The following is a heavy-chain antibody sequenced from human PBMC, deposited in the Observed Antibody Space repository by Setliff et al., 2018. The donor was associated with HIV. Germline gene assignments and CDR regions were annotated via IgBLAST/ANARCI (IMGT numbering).Heavy chain of an antibody. D-gene: IGHD6-19*01. J-gene: IGHJ4*02. CDR1: GFTFSSYA. Sequence: GESLKISCAASGFTFSSYAMSWVRQAPGKGLEWVSGIVGSGAGKYYADSVKGRFTISRDNSKNTLYLQMNSLRAQDTAVYYCARDKAVAGNHRPYYFDYWGQGTLVTVSS. CDR3: ARDKAVAGNHRPYYFDY. CDR2: IVGSGAGK. V-gene: IGHV3-23*01.